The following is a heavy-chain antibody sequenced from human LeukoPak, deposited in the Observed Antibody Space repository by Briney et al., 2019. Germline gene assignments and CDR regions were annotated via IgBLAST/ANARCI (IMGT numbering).Heavy chain of an antibody. V-gene: IGHV4-38-2*01. CDR3: ARSTAVAVYFDY. J-gene: IGHJ4*02. Sequence: SETLSLTCAVSGYSISSGYYWGWIRQPPGKGLEWIGSIYHSGSTYYNPSLKSRVTISVDTSKNQFSLKLSSVTAADTAVYYCARSTAVAVYFDYWGQGTLVTVSS. CDR2: IYHSGST. CDR1: GYSISSGYY. D-gene: IGHD6-19*01.